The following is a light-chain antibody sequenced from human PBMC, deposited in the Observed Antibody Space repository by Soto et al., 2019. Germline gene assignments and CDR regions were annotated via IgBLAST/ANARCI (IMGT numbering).Light chain of an antibody. CDR2: DAS. V-gene: IGKV3-11*01. CDR1: QSVSSY. J-gene: IGKJ4*01. CDR3: QQRSNWPPL. Sequence: EIVLTQSPATLSLSPGERATLSCRASQSVSSYLAWYQQKPGQAPRLLIYDASNRATGTPARFSGSGSGTDFTLTISSLEPEDFAVYYCQQRSNWPPLFGGGTKVDIK.